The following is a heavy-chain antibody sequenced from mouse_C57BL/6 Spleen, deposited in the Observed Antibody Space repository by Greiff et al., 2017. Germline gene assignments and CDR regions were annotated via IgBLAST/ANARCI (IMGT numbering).Heavy chain of an antibody. CDR1: GYTFTSYW. CDR2: IHPNSGST. CDR3: ARGYGSSFALDT. V-gene: IGHV1-64*01. Sequence: QVQLQQPGAELVKPGASVKLSCKASGYTFTSYWMHWVKQRPGQGLEWIGMIHPNSGSTNYNEKFKSKATLTVDKSSSTAYMQLSSLTSEDSAFYYSARGYGSSFALDTWGQGPSVTVSS. J-gene: IGHJ4*01. D-gene: IGHD1-1*01.